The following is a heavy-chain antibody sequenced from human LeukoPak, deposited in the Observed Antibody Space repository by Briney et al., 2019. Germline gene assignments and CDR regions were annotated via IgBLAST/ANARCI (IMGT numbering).Heavy chain of an antibody. CDR2: IRGGGET. J-gene: IGHJ6*02. D-gene: IGHD6-19*01. CDR1: GFSFSDYA. Sequence: GGSLRLSCAASGFSFSDYAMSWVRQAPARGPEWVSSIRGGGETFYADSVKGRFTISRHNSKNTLYLQMNSLRAEDTAVYYCASSPVAGYYYYYGMDVWGQGTTVTVSS. CDR3: ASSPVAGYYYYYGMDV. V-gene: IGHV3-23*01.